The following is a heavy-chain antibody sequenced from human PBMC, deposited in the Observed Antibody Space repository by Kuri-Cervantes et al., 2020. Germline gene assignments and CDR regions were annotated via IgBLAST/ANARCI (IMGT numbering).Heavy chain of an antibody. CDR3: ARGNKYCSVTSCHTSFDF. CDR1: GITVSSNY. CDR2: MCSSGDT. Sequence: GGSLRLSCVTSGITVSSNYMTWVRQAPGKGLEWVSIMCSSGDTFYADSVKDRFTVSRDNSINTLYLQLSSLRPEDTAVYYCARGNKYCSVTSCHTSFDFWGQGALVTVSS. J-gene: IGHJ4*02. V-gene: IGHV3-66*02. D-gene: IGHD2-15*01.